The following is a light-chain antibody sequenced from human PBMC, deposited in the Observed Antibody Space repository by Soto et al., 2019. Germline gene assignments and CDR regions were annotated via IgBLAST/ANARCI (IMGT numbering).Light chain of an antibody. J-gene: IGKJ1*01. CDR1: QSISSW. Sequence: DIPMPQSPSTLSASVGDRVTITCRASQSISSWLAWYQQKPGKAPKLLIYDASSLESGVPSRFSGSGSGTEFTLTISSLQPDDFATYYCQQYNSYWTFGQGTKVDIK. V-gene: IGKV1-5*01. CDR3: QQYNSYWT. CDR2: DAS.